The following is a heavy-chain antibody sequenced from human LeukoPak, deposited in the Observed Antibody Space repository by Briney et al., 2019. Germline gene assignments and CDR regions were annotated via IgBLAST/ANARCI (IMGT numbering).Heavy chain of an antibody. V-gene: IGHV3-23*01. CDR3: MTAAGYNFGQY. Sequence: PGGSLRLSCAASGFTFSSSAMSWVRQVPGKGLEWVSGISASGGSTYYADSVRGRFTISRDNSKNTLYVQMNSLRAEDTAIYYCMTAAGYNFGQYWGQGTLVTVSS. CDR1: GFTFSSSA. D-gene: IGHD5-18*01. CDR2: ISASGGST. J-gene: IGHJ4*02.